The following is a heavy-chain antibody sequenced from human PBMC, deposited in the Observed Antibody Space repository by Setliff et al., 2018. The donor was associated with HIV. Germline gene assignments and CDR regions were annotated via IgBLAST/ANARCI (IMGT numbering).Heavy chain of an antibody. J-gene: IGHJ6*03. CDR2: INPDSGSI. Sequence: ASVKVSCKASGYTFNDYYMRWVRQAPGQGLEWMGWINPDSGSINYARNFEARVTMTRDASISTVYMDLSRLRSDDTAIYYCARGGGPHYYYYMDVWGKGTTVTVSS. CDR1: GYTFNDYY. CDR3: ARGGGPHYYYYMDV. V-gene: IGHV1-2*02.